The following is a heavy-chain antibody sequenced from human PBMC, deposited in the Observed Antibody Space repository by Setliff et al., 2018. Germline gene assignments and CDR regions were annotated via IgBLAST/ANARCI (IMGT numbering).Heavy chain of an antibody. Sequence: ASVKVSCKASGYTVTSYGISWVRQAHGQGLEWMGWISAYNGNTNYAQKRQGRVTMTTDTSTSTAYMELRSLRSDDTAVYYCARDQGQWLAPRVGDYWGQGTLVTVSS. CDR1: GYTVTSYG. CDR2: ISAYNGNT. V-gene: IGHV1-18*01. J-gene: IGHJ4*02. D-gene: IGHD6-19*01. CDR3: ARDQGQWLAPRVGDY.